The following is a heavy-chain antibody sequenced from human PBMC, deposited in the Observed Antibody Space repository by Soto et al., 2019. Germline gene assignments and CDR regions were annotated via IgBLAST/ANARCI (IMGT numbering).Heavy chain of an antibody. J-gene: IGHJ4*02. CDR3: ARSSITIFGVVIDYYY. D-gene: IGHD3-3*01. CDR1: GFTFSSYS. Sequence: GSLRLSCAASGFTFSSYSMNWVRQAPGRGLEWVSSISSSSSYIYYADSVKGRFTISRDNAKNSLYLQMNSLRAEDTAVYYCARSSITIFGVVIDYYYWGQGTLVTVSS. V-gene: IGHV3-21*01. CDR2: ISSSSSYI.